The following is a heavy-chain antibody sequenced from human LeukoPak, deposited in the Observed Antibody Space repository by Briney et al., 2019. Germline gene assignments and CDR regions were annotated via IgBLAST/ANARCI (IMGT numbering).Heavy chain of an antibody. CDR3: VRERRLGSDWLPAAFDI. J-gene: IGHJ3*02. D-gene: IGHD3-9*01. CDR1: GFTFSSYA. V-gene: IGHV3-23*01. Sequence: GGSLRLSCAASGFTFSSYAMSWVRQAPGKGLEWVSSISGSSGRTHNADSVKGRFTISRDNSKNTLYLQMNSLRAEDTAVYYCVRERRLGSDWLPAAFDIWGQGTMVTVSS. CDR2: ISGSSGRT.